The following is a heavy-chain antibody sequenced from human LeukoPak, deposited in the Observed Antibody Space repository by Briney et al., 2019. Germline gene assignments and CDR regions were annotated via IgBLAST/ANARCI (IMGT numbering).Heavy chain of an antibody. V-gene: IGHV3-23*01. Sequence: GGSLRLSCAASGFTFSSYAMSWVRQAPGKGLEWVSAISGSGGSTYYADSVKGRFTISRDNSKNTLYLQMNSLRAEDTAVYYCAKAQGRILWFGESYNWFDPWGQGTLVTVSS. J-gene: IGHJ5*02. CDR1: GFTFSSYA. CDR2: ISGSGGST. D-gene: IGHD3-10*01. CDR3: AKAQGRILWFGESYNWFDP.